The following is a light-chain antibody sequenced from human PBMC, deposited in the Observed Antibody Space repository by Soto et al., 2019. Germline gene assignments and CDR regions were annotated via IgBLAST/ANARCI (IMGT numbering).Light chain of an antibody. CDR3: QQRSNWPPIT. J-gene: IGKJ5*01. CDR1: QSVSSY. CDR2: DAS. V-gene: IGKV3-11*01. Sequence: EIVLTQSPVTLSLSPVERATLSCRASQSVSSYLAWYQQKPGQAPRLLIYDASNRATGIPARFSGGGSGTDFTLTIDNLEPEDFAIYYCQQRSNWPPITFGQGTRLEIK.